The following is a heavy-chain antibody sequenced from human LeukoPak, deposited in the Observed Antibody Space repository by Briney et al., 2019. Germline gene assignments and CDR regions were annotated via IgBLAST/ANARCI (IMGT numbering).Heavy chain of an antibody. Sequence: PSETLSLTCTVSGYSISSGYYWGWIRQPPGKGLEWIGSIYYSGSTYYNPSLKSRVTISVDTSKNQFSLKLSSVTAADTAVYYCASDNYDYVWGSYRFDYWGQGTLVTVSS. CDR1: GYSISSGYY. CDR2: IYYSGST. V-gene: IGHV4-38-2*02. D-gene: IGHD3-16*02. J-gene: IGHJ4*02. CDR3: ASDNYDYVWGSYRFDY.